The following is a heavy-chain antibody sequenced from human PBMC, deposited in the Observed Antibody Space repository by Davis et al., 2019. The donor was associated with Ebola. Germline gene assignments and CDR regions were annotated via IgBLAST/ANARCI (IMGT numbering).Heavy chain of an antibody. CDR3: ARDLWYYDNGGWDDTFDI. J-gene: IGHJ3*02. V-gene: IGHV1-18*01. D-gene: IGHD3-22*01. Sequence: ASVKVSCKASGYTFTSYGLSWVRQAPGQGLEWMGWISGYNGDTNYAQRLQGRVSVTIDTSTSTAYMELRSLRSDDTAVYYCARDLWYYDNGGWDDTFDIWGQGTMVTVSS. CDR2: ISGYNGDT. CDR1: GYTFTSYG.